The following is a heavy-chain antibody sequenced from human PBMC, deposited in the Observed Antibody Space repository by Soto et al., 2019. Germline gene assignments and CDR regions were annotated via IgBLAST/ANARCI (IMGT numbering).Heavy chain of an antibody. V-gene: IGHV1-8*01. J-gene: IGHJ3*02. D-gene: IGHD4-17*01. Sequence: GASVKVSCKASGYTFTSYDINWVRQATGQGLEWKGWMNPNSGNKGYAQKFQGRVTMTRNTSISTAYMELSSLRSEDTAVYYCARVPELYGDYGGAFDIWGQGTMVTVSS. CDR3: ARVPELYGDYGGAFDI. CDR2: MNPNSGNK. CDR1: GYTFTSYD.